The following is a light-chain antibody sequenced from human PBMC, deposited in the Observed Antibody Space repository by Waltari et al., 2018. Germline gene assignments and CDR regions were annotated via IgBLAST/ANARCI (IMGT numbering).Light chain of an antibody. CDR2: DAS. CDR3: QKYGSLPAT. CDR1: QSISRY. Sequence: EIMLTQSPGTLSLSPGERATLSCRASQSISRYLAWYQHKPGQAPRLLLYDASSRATGIADRVSGSGSGTDFSLTISRLEPEDFAVYYCQKYGSLPATFGQGTKVEIK. J-gene: IGKJ1*01. V-gene: IGKV3-20*01.